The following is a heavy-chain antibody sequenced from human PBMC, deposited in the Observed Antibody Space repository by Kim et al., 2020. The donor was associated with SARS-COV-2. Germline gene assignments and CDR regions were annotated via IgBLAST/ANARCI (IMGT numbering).Heavy chain of an antibody. CDR1: EVTVSRNW. CDR2: MSQDGTEE. Sequence: GGSLRLSCAASEVTVSRNWMSWVRQAPGKGLECVSSMSQDGTEEYYVDSVKGRFTISTDNARNSLFLQMNILRAEDTAVCYCAGAISGYRNRPYHLDSWGRGTLVTVSS. V-gene: IGHV3-7*01. J-gene: IGHJ4*02. CDR3: AGAISGYRNRPYHLDS. D-gene: IGHD3-16*02.